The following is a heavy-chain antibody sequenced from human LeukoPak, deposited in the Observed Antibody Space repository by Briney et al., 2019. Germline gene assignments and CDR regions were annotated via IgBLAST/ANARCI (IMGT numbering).Heavy chain of an antibody. CDR1: GYTLTDFY. CDR3: ARGRRILGGPENAGDFFDF. D-gene: IGHD3-16*01. V-gene: IGHV1-2*02. J-gene: IGHJ4*01. Sequence: ASVKVSCKASGYTLTDFYLHWVRQAPGHGLKWMGWINPNSGATHYAQSFQARVTMTRDTSIGSGYMELTGLESADTAVYYCARGRRILGGPENAGDFFDFWGQGSLVTVSS. CDR2: INPNSGAT.